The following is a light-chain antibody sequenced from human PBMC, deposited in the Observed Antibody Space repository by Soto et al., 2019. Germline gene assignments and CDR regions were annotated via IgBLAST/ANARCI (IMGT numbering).Light chain of an antibody. Sequence: QSALTQPPSASGSPGQSVTISCTGTSSDVGGYNYVSWYQQHPGKAPKLIIYEVSTRPSGVPDRFSASKSGNTASLTVSGLQAEDEANYYCSSYAGSKNLGVFGGGTKLTVL. CDR1: SSDVGGYNY. V-gene: IGLV2-8*01. J-gene: IGLJ3*02. CDR3: SSYAGSKNLGV. CDR2: EVS.